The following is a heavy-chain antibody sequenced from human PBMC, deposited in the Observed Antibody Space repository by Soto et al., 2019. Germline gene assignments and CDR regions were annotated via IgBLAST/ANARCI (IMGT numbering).Heavy chain of an antibody. V-gene: IGHV4-31*03. CDR2: INHSGST. D-gene: IGHD6-25*01. Sequence: QVQLQESGPGLVKPSQTLSLTCTVSGGSISSGGYYWSWIRQHPGKGLEWIGYINHSGSTYYNPSLKSRVTISVDTSKNQFSLKVSSVTAADTAVYYCAREAAGILNWFDPWGQGTLVTVSS. CDR1: GGSISSGGYY. J-gene: IGHJ5*02. CDR3: AREAAGILNWFDP.